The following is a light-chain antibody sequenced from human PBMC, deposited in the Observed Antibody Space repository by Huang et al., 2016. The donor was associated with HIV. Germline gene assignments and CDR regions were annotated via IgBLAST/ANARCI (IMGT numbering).Light chain of an antibody. Sequence: EIVLMQSPGTLSLSPGEGATLSCRASQTINNNYLAWYQQRPGQAPSLLIDAASRRATGVADRFNGSGAGTDFTLTISRLEPEDCALFYCQQYDTSPTTFGQGTKLEIK. CDR3: QQYDTSPTT. CDR1: QTINNNY. J-gene: IGKJ2*01. CDR2: AAS. V-gene: IGKV3-20*01.